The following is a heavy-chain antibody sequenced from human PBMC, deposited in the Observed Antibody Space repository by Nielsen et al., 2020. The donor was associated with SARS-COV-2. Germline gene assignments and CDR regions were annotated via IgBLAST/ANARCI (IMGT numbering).Heavy chain of an antibody. CDR3: ARDYCTNGVCSFFDY. V-gene: IGHV3-7*05. Sequence: GESLKISCAASGFTFSSYWMSWVRQAPGKGLEWVANIKQDGSEKYYVDSVKGRFTISRDNAKNSLYLQMNNLRAEDTAVYYCARDYCTNGVCSFFDYWGQGTLVTVSS. CDR1: GFTFSSYW. CDR2: IKQDGSEK. D-gene: IGHD2-8*01. J-gene: IGHJ4*02.